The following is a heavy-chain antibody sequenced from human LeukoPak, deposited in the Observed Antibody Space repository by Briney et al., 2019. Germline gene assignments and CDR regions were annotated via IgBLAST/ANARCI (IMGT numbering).Heavy chain of an antibody. Sequence: SVKVSCKASGYMFTSYGINWVRQAPGQGLEWMGWISSYDGNTNYAQRLQGRATMTTDSSTSTAYMELRSLRSDDTAVYYCARGHRYCTNGVCYDYWGQGTLVTVSS. V-gene: IGHV1-18*01. D-gene: IGHD2-8*01. CDR3: ARGHRYCTNGVCYDY. CDR2: ISSYDGNT. CDR1: GYMFTSYG. J-gene: IGHJ4*02.